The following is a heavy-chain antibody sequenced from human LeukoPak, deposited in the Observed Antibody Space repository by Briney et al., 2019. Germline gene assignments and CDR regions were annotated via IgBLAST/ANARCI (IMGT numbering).Heavy chain of an antibody. CDR2: INTNSGGT. J-gene: IGHJ4*02. D-gene: IGHD2-21*02. Sequence: SVKVSCKASGYTFTGYYMHWVRQAPGQGLEWMGWINTNSGGTNYPQKFQGRVTMTRDTSISTAHMELSRLRSDDTAVYYCARLVTAIDFDYWGQGTLVTVSS. V-gene: IGHV1-2*02. CDR3: ARLVTAIDFDY. CDR1: GYTFTGYY.